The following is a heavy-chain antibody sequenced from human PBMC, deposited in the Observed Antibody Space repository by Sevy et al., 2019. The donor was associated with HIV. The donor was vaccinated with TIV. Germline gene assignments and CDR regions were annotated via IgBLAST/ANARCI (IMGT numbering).Heavy chain of an antibody. V-gene: IGHV3-23*01. D-gene: IGHD6-19*01. CDR2: IIGSGDNT. CDR3: AKGVSWLVLGGYFDY. J-gene: IGHJ4*02. CDR1: GFTFRSYA. Sequence: GGSLRLSCEASGFTFRSYAMSWVRQAPGKGLEWVSGIIGSGDNTYYADSVKGRFTVPRDNSKNTLYVQMSSLRAEDTAIYYCAKGVSWLVLGGYFDYWGQGTPVTVSS.